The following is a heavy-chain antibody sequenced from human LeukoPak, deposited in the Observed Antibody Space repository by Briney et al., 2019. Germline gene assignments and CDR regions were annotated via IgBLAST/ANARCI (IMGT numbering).Heavy chain of an antibody. V-gene: IGHV3-48*01. J-gene: IGHJ6*03. CDR3: ARAPSYYYMDV. CDR2: IDSDSSTI. Sequence: GGSLRLSCAASGFTFNSYSMNWVRQAPGKGLEWVSYIDSDSSTIYYADSVKGRFTISRDNAKNSLYLQMNSLRAEDTAVYYCARAPSYYYMDVWGKGTTVTVSS. CDR1: GFTFNSYS.